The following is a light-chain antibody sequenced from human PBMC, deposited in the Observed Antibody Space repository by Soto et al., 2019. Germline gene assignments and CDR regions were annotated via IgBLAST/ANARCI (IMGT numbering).Light chain of an antibody. J-gene: IGKJ3*01. V-gene: IGKV3-11*01. CDR2: DAS. CDR1: QTVGIS. CDR3: QQRTNWLFT. Sequence: LTQSPASLSLSPRERATLSCRASQTVGISLAWYQHKPGQPPRLLIYDASKRATGIPARFGGSGSGTDFTLTISSLEPEDFAVYYCQQRTNWLFTFGPGTKVDIK.